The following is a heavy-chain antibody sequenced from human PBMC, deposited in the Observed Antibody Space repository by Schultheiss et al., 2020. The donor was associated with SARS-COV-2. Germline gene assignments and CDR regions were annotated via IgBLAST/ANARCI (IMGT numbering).Heavy chain of an antibody. Sequence: GGSLRLSCAASGFTFSSYGMHWVRQAPGKGLEWVAVISYDGSNKYYADSVKGRFTISRDNSKNTLYLQMNSLRAEDTAVYYCAKDRGDYSTVYRYYYYYMDVWGKGTTVTVSS. D-gene: IGHD4-11*01. J-gene: IGHJ6*03. CDR1: GFTFSSYG. V-gene: IGHV3-30*18. CDR2: ISYDGSNK. CDR3: AKDRGDYSTVYRYYYYYMDV.